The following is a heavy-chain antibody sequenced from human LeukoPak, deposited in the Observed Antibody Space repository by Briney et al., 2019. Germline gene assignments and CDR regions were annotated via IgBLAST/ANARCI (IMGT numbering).Heavy chain of an antibody. CDR2: ISGSGGST. J-gene: IGHJ4*02. D-gene: IGHD2-15*01. V-gene: IGHV3-23*01. CDR1: GFTFSSYA. CDR3: AKDQNYGSGGYFDY. Sequence: PGGSLRLSCAASGFTFSSYAMSWVRQTPGKGLEWVSAISGSGGSTYYADSVKGRFTISRDNSKNTLYLQMNSLRAEDTAVYYCAKDQNYGSGGYFDYWGQGTLVTVSS.